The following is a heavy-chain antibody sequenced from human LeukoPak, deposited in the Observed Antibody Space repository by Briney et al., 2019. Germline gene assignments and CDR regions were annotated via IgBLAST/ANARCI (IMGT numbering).Heavy chain of an antibody. CDR2: IFLADSDT. CDR3: ASPSREGSKSRGDYFDF. V-gene: IGHV5-51*01. J-gene: IGHJ4*02. CDR1: GYIFTHCW. Sequence: GESLKISCQVSGYIFTHCWIGWVRQMPGKGLESMGIIFLADSDTTYSPSYQGQVTLSAGKSIGTAFLQWSRLKASDTAMYYCASPSREGSKSRGDYFDFWGQGTLVTVSS. D-gene: IGHD3-10*01.